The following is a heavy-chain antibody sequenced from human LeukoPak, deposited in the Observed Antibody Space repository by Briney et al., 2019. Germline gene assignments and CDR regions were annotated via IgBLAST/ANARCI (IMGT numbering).Heavy chain of an antibody. V-gene: IGHV4-34*01. D-gene: IGHD3-10*01. CDR3: AISPNHGSGSYCGY. CDR1: GGSFSGYY. Sequence: SETLSLTCAVYGGSFSGYYWSWIRQPPGKGLEWIGEINHSGSTNYNPSLKSRVTISVDTSKNQFSLKLSSVTAADTAVYYCAISPNHGSGSYCGYWGQGTLVTVSS. CDR2: INHSGST. J-gene: IGHJ4*02.